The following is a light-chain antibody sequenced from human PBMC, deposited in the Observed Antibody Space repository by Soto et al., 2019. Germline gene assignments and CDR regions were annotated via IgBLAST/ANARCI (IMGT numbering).Light chain of an antibody. J-gene: IGKJ4*01. CDR2: LGS. Sequence: DIVMTQSPLSLPVTPGEPASISFRSSQNLLHSNGYNYLDWYLQKPGQSPQLLIFLGSNRASGVPDRFSGSGSGTDFTLKISRVEAEDVGVYYCMQSLQTPLTFGGGTKVESK. CDR1: QNLLHSNGYNY. V-gene: IGKV2-28*01. CDR3: MQSLQTPLT.